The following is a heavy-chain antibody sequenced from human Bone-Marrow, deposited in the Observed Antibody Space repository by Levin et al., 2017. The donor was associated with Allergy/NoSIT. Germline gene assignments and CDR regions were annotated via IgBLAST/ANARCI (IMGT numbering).Heavy chain of an antibody. V-gene: IGHV1-18*01. CDR2: ISGYNGNT. J-gene: IGHJ6*03. CDR3: ARDRSEYCSSVSCFGEDFYYWYYMDV. Sequence: EASVKVSCKASGYTFTKYSITWVRQAPGQGLEWMGWISGYNGNTKYAQELQGRVTMTTDTSTNTAYMELRRLRSDDTAVYYCARDRSEYCSSVSCFGEDFYYWYYMDVWGKGTTVTVSS. D-gene: IGHD2-2*01. CDR1: GYTFTKYS.